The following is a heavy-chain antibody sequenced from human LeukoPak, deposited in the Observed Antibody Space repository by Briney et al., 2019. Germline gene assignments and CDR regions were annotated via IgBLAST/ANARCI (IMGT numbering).Heavy chain of an antibody. Sequence: PGGSLRLSCAASGFIVSNDYMSWVRQAPGKGLEWVSAISGSGGSTYYADSVKGRFTISRDNSKNTLYLQMNSLRAEDTAVYYYARDPNGDYIGAFEIWGQGTMVTVSS. J-gene: IGHJ3*02. CDR3: ARDPNGDYIGAFEI. D-gene: IGHD4-17*01. V-gene: IGHV3-23*01. CDR2: ISGSGGST. CDR1: GFIVSNDY.